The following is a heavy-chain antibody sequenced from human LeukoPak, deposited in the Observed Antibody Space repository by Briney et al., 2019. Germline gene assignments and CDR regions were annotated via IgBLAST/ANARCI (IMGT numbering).Heavy chain of an antibody. V-gene: IGHV4-34*01. CDR2: INHSGST. J-gene: IGHJ6*02. CDR1: GGSISSYY. CDR3: ARGGFDPEYSSSPTTETYYYYYGMDV. Sequence: PSETLSLTCTVSGGSISSYYWSWIRQPPGKGLEWIGEINHSGSTNYNPSLKSRVTISVDTSKNQFSLKLSSVTAADTAVYYCARGGFDPEYSSSPTTETYYYYYGMDVWGQGTTVTVSS. D-gene: IGHD6-6*01.